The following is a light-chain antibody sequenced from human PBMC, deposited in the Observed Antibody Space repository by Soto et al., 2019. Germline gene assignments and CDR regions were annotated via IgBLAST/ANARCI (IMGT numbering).Light chain of an antibody. V-gene: IGKV2-28*01. CDR3: MHAFQSPYT. CDR1: QSLLHSNGYNY. Sequence: DIVMTQSPLSLPVTPEEPASISCTSRQSLLHSNGYNYLDWYLQKPGQSPQLLIYLGSNLASWGPCRIVVSRLCWSCSMKISTVDAEVVCSYYCMHAFQSPYTFCQYTKLEIK. CDR2: LGS. J-gene: IGKJ2*01.